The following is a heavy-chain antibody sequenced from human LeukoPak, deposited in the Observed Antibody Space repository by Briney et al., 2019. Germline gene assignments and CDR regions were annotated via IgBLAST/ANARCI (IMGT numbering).Heavy chain of an antibody. CDR3: ARGHPGYYDNSGYLPLDY. CDR2: ISAYSGNT. J-gene: IGHJ4*02. V-gene: IGHV1-18*01. Sequence: ASVKVSCKAFGYTFSSYGISWVRRAPGQGLEWMGWISAYSGNTNYAQKLQGRVTMTADTSTNTAYMELRSLRSDDTAVYYCARGHPGYYDNSGYLPLDYWGQGTLVTASS. D-gene: IGHD3-22*01. CDR1: GYTFSSYG.